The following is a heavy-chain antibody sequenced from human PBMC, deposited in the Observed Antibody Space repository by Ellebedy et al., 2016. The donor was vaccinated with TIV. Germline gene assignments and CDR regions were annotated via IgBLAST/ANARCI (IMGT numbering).Heavy chain of an antibody. CDR2: ISYDGRNR. Sequence: PGGSLRLSCTASGFTFRNYHIHWVRQAPGKGLEWVAFISYDGRNRYYGDSVKGRFTISRDNSKDTLYLQMDSLRGEDTAVYYCARDPPQRAHPLDIWGQGTMVTVSS. J-gene: IGHJ3*02. V-gene: IGHV3-30*03. CDR1: GFTFRNYH. CDR3: ARDPPQRAHPLDI.